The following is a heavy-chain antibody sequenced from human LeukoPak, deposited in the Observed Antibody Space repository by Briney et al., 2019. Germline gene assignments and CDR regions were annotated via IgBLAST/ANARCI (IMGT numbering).Heavy chain of an antibody. CDR3: VSSTGQQLIPYDY. CDR2: IYGGGAA. CDR1: GINVSTNY. V-gene: IGHV3-66*02. J-gene: IGHJ4*02. D-gene: IGHD6-13*01. Sequence: GGSLRLSCAASGINVSTNYMTWIRQAPGKGLEWVSLIYGGGAAYYAESVRGRFIFSRDNSKNTLFLQMNSLRAEDTAVYYCVSSTGQQLIPYDYWGQGTHVAVSS.